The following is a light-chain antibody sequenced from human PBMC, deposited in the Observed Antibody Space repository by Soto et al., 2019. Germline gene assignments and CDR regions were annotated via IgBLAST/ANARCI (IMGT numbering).Light chain of an antibody. V-gene: IGLV1-44*01. CDR2: SPN. Sequence: QSVLTQPPSASGSPGQSVTISCTGTSSDVGGYNFVSWEQQILRTAPKLHIYSPNQRPSGVPDRCSGSKSLTSASLATSGRQAWDEADYHCTAWDDSMNGYIVGRGTYVTV. CDR1: SSDVGGYNF. J-gene: IGLJ1*01. CDR3: TAWDDSMNGYI.